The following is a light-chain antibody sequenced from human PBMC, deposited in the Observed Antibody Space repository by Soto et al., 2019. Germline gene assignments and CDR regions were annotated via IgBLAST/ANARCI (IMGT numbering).Light chain of an antibody. Sequence: DIQMTQSPSSLSASVGDRVTITCRASQSISSYLNWYQQKPGKAPKLLIYAASSLQSGVPSRFSGSGSGTAFTLTISSLQPEDFATYYCQQSYSTLGPFGQGTKVEIK. CDR1: QSISSY. V-gene: IGKV1-39*01. CDR2: AAS. CDR3: QQSYSTLGP. J-gene: IGKJ1*01.